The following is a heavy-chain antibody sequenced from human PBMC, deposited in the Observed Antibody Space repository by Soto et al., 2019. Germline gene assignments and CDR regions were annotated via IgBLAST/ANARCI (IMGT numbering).Heavy chain of an antibody. CDR1: GDSVSSNSAA. J-gene: IGHJ4*02. D-gene: IGHD2-2*01. CDR3: ARGGHCSTTRFSTLDH. CDR2: TYYRSKWYN. V-gene: IGHV6-1*01. Sequence: SQTLSLTCAISGDSVSSNSAAWNWIRQSPSRGLEWLGRTYYRSKWYNDYAVSVKSRITINPDTSKNQFSLQLNSVTPDDTAVYYFARGGHCSTTRFSTLDHWGEGALV.